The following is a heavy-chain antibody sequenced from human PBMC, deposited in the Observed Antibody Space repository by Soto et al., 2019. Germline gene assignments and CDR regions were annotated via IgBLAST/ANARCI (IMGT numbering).Heavy chain of an antibody. J-gene: IGHJ4*02. CDR3: ARVGYCSTKSCYSDY. D-gene: IGHD2-2*02. CDR2: ISGSVTTI. V-gene: IGHV3-11*01. Sequence: PGGSLRLSCAASGFTFSDYYMSWIRQAPGKGLEWVSYISGSVTTIYYADSVKGRFTISRDNAKNSLYLQMNSLRAEDTAVYYCARVGYCSTKSCYSDYWGQGTLVTVSS. CDR1: GFTFSDYY.